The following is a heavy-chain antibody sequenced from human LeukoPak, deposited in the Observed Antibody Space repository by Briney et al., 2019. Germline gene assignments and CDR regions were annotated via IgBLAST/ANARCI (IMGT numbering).Heavy chain of an antibody. CDR3: ARGEGGYSSGWSRRGIYFDY. V-gene: IGHV4-31*03. CDR1: GGSISSGGYY. J-gene: IGHJ4*02. CDR2: IYYSGST. Sequence: PSETLSLTCTVSGGSISSGGYYWSWIRQHPGKGLEWIGYIYYSGSTYYNPSLKSRVTISVDTSKNQFSLKLSSVTAADTAVYYCARGEGGYSSGWSRRGIYFDYWGQGTLVTVSS. D-gene: IGHD6-19*01.